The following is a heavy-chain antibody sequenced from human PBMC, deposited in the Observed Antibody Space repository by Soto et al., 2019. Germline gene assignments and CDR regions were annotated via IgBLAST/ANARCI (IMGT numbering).Heavy chain of an antibody. Sequence: GGSLRLSCAASGFTLSSYGMHWVRQAPGKGLEWVAVISYNGNNQYYADSVRGRFTISRDNSKSTLYLQMNSLRAEDTAVYYCAKDRGHLAVAAITGGGDFDKWGQGTMVTVSS. J-gene: IGHJ3*02. CDR2: ISYNGNNQ. V-gene: IGHV3-30*18. D-gene: IGHD6-19*01. CDR1: GFTLSSYG. CDR3: AKDRGHLAVAAITGGGDFDK.